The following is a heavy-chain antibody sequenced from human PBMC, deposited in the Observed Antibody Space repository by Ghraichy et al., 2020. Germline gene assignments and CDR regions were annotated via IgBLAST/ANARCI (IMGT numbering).Heavy chain of an antibody. CDR1: GFNFGVYS. CDR3: ARIGVGFSYGNGLDV. D-gene: IGHD3-16*01. CDR2: ISHDGNDR. Sequence: GGSLRLSCAASGFNFGVYSMHWVRQAPGKGLEGVAVISHDGNDRKHADSAKGRFTISRDNDKNTLDLQMNSLSPEDTAVYFCARIGVGFSYGNGLDVWGKGTSFTVSS. J-gene: IGHJ6*04. V-gene: IGHV3-30*19.